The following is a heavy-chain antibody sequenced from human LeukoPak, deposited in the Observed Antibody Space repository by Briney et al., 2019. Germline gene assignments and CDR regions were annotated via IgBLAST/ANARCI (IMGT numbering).Heavy chain of an antibody. CDR3: VRHV. V-gene: IGHV3-73*01. CDR1: GFRFSGFA. CDR2: IRGKANSAAT. J-gene: IGHJ3*01. Sequence: GGSLRLSCAASGFRFSGFAMHWVRQASGKGLEWVGRIRGKANSAATGYAASVKGRFTISRDDSKNTVYLQMNSLKTEDTAIYYCVRHVWA.